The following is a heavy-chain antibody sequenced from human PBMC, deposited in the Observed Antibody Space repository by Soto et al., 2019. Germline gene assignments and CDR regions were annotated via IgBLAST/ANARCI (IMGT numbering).Heavy chain of an antibody. CDR3: ARDKRDLRFLEWSYYFDY. J-gene: IGHJ4*02. CDR2: ISYDGSNK. CDR1: GFTFSSYA. D-gene: IGHD3-3*01. V-gene: IGHV3-30-3*01. Sequence: QVQLVESGGGVVQPGRSLRLSCAASGFTFSSYAVHWVRQAPVKGLEWVAVISYDGSNKYYADSVKGRFTISRDNSKNTLYLQLNSLRAEDTAVYYCARDKRDLRFLEWSYYFDYWGQGTLVTVSS.